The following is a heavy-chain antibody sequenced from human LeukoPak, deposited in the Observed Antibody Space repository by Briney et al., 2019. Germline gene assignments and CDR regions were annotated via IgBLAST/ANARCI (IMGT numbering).Heavy chain of an antibody. V-gene: IGHV3-74*01. Sequence: GRSLRLSCAASGFTFDDYAMHWVRQAPGKGLVWVSRINSDGSSTSYADSVKGRFTISRDNAKNTLYLQMNSLRAEDTAVYYCASYHDSSGYLFDYWGQGTLVTVSS. CDR3: ASYHDSSGYLFDY. J-gene: IGHJ4*02. CDR1: GFTFDDYA. CDR2: INSDGSST. D-gene: IGHD3-22*01.